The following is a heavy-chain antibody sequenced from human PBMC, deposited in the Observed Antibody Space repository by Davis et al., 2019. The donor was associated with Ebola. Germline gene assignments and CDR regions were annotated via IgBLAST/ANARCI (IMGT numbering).Heavy chain of an antibody. D-gene: IGHD2-8*01. V-gene: IGHV3-48*02. CDR2: ISSSSSTI. J-gene: IGHJ3*02. CDR1: GFTFSSYS. Sequence: GGSLRLSCAASGFTFSSYSMNWVRQAPGKGLEWVSYISSSSSTIYYADSVKGRFTISRDNAKNSLYLQMNSLRDEDTAVYYCAKDMYCTNGVCYDAFDIWGQGTMVTVSS. CDR3: AKDMYCTNGVCYDAFDI.